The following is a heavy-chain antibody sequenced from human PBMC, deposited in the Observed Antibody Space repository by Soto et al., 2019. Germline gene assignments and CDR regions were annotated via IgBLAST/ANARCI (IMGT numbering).Heavy chain of an antibody. D-gene: IGHD5-12*01. CDR1: GGTFSSYA. CDR3: ASSVAKYYYYGMDV. CDR2: IIPIFGTA. V-gene: IGHV1-69*12. J-gene: IGHJ6*02. Sequence: QVQLVQSGAEVKKPGSSVKVSCKASGGTFSSYAISWVRQAPGQGLEWMGGIIPIFGTANYAQKFQGRVTITADESTSTADLELRSLRSEDTAVYYCASSVAKYYYYGMDVWGQGTTGTVSS.